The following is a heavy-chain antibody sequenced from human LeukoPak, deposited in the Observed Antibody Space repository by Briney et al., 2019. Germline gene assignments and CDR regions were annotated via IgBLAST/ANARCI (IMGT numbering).Heavy chain of an antibody. CDR2: ISGSGGST. D-gene: IGHD4-17*01. CDR3: ARDRADPDYGDYVFAY. J-gene: IGHJ4*02. Sequence: GGSLRLSCAASGFTFSSYAMSWVRQAPGKGLEWVSAISGSGGSTYYADSLKGRFTISRDNAKNSLYLNINSLRAEDTAVYYCARDRADPDYGDYVFAYWGQGTLVTVSS. V-gene: IGHV3-23*01. CDR1: GFTFSSYA.